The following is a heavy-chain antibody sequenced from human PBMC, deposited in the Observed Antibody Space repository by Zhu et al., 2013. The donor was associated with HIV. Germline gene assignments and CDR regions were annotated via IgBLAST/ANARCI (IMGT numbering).Heavy chain of an antibody. Sequence: VQLQESGPGLVKPSETLSLTCTVSGYSISSGYYWGWIRQPPGKGLEWIGNIYQSGSTYYNPSLKSRITMSVDTSKNQFSLKLSSVTAADTAVYYCARIQGGNYYDSGNYRYRENWFDPWGQGTLVTVSS. CDR2: IYQSGST. CDR1: GYSISSGYY. CDR3: ARIQGGNYYDSGNYRYRENWFDP. J-gene: IGHJ5*02. V-gene: IGHV4-38-2*02. D-gene: IGHD3-10*01.